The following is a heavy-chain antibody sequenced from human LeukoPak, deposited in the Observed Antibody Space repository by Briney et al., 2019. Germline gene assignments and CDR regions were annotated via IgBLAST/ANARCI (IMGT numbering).Heavy chain of an antibody. CDR3: ARGRRDDRSRYLFDY. CDR1: GYTFTSYD. D-gene: IGHD3-22*01. CDR2: MNPNIGNT. J-gene: IGHJ4*02. Sequence: GASVKVSCTASGYTFTSYDINWVRHATGQGLEWIGWMNPNIGNTGYARKVQGRVTMTRNTSTSTAYMELSSLRSEQTAVYYCARGRRDDRSRYLFDYWGQGALVTVSS. V-gene: IGHV1-8*01.